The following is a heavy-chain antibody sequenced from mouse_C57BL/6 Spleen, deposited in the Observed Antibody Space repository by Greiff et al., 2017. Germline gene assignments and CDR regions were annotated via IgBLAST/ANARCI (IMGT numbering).Heavy chain of an antibody. CDR3: TREAIYDGYYVDAMDY. CDR1: GFTFSSYA. J-gene: IGHJ4*01. CDR2: ISSGGDYI. D-gene: IGHD2-3*01. V-gene: IGHV5-9-1*02. Sequence: EVQGVESGEGLVKPGGSLKLSCAASGFTFSSYAMSWVRQTPEKRLEWVAYISSGGDYIYYADTVKGRFTISRDNARNTLYLQMSSLKSEDTAMYYCTREAIYDGYYVDAMDYWGQGTSVTVSS.